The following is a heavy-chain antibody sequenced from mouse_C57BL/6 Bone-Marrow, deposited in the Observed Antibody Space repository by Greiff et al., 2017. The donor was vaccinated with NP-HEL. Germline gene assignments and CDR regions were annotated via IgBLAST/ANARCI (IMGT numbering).Heavy chain of an antibody. J-gene: IGHJ3*01. CDR2: INPNNGGT. CDR1: GYTFTDYY. V-gene: IGHV1-26*01. Sequence: EVQLQQSGPELVKPGASVKISCKASGYTFTDYYMNWVKQSHGKRLEWIGDINPNNGGTSYNQKFKGKATLTVDKSSSTADMELRSLTSEDSAVYYCARWGGYDPFAYWGQGTLVTVSA. D-gene: IGHD2-2*01. CDR3: ARWGGYDPFAY.